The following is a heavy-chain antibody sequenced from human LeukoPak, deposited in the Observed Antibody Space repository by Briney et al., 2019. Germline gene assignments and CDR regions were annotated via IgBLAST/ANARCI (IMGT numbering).Heavy chain of an antibody. J-gene: IGHJ5*02. CDR1: GGSISSYY. V-gene: IGHV4-4*09. CDR3: ARARGMGWFDP. D-gene: IGHD2-15*01. CDR2: IYTSGST. Sequence: SETLSLTCTVSGGSISSYYWSWIRQPPGKGLEWIGYIYTSGSTNYNPSLKSRVTISVDTSKNQFSLKLSSVTAADTAVYYCARARGMGWFDPWGQGTLVTVSS.